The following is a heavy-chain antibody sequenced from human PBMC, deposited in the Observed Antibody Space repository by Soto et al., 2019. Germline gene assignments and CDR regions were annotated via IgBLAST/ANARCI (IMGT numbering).Heavy chain of an antibody. CDR3: VRGAPFDY. CDR1: GYTFSSQW. V-gene: IGHV3-74*01. Sequence: GGSLRLSCAASGYTFSSQWMYWIRQVPGKGLVWVPRISADGSSTRYADFVQGRFTISRDNAENTLYLQMNSLRAEDTAVYYCVRGAPFDYWGQGTLVTVSS. CDR2: ISADGSST. J-gene: IGHJ4*02.